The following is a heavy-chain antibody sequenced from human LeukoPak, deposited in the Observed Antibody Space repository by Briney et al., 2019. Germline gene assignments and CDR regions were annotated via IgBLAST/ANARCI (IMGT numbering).Heavy chain of an antibody. D-gene: IGHD1-1*01. CDR3: ARGEPGYKA. V-gene: IGHV4-59*01. CDR2: INFSGNT. J-gene: IGHJ5*02. Sequence: SETLSLTCTVSGGSISNYYWTWIRQPPGRGLEWIGYINFSGNTNYNTSLKSRVTILVDTSKNQFSLKLTSVTAADTAVYYCARGEPGYKAWGQGTLVTVSS. CDR1: GGSISNYY.